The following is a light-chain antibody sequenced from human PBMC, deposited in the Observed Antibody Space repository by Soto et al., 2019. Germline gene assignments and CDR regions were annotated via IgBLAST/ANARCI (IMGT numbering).Light chain of an antibody. V-gene: IGKV1-5*03. CDR3: QQYYSYRT. CDR1: QTINNW. CDR2: KAS. Sequence: DIQMTQSPSTLSASVGDRVTITCRASQTINNWLAWYQQKPGKAPKLLISKASSLESGVPSRFSGSGSGAEFTLTISSLQTDDFATYYCQQYYSYRTFGQGTKVEIK. J-gene: IGKJ1*01.